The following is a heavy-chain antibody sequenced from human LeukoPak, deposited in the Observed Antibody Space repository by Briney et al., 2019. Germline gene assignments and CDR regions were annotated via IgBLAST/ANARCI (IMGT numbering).Heavy chain of an antibody. CDR2: INPNSGGT. V-gene: IGHV1-2*02. Sequence: ASVKVSCKASGYTFTGYYMHWVRQAPGQGLEWMGWINPNSGGTNYAQKFQGRVTMTRDTSISTAYMELSRLRSDDTAVYYCASSIAVAGTEFDYWGQGTLVTVSS. D-gene: IGHD6-19*01. CDR1: GYTFTGYY. CDR3: ASSIAVAGTEFDY. J-gene: IGHJ4*02.